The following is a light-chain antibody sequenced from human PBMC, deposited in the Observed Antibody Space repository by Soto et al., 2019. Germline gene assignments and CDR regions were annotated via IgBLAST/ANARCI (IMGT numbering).Light chain of an antibody. CDR2: GAS. Sequence: EIVLTLSPAALSLSPGDRAALSCKPSQSVHNFLAWYQQKPGQAPRLLIYGASTRAAGIPARFSGSGSGTDFTLTISSLEPEDFAVYYCQQRSNWPPITFGQGTRLEIK. V-gene: IGKV3-11*01. CDR1: QSVHNF. J-gene: IGKJ5*01. CDR3: QQRSNWPPIT.